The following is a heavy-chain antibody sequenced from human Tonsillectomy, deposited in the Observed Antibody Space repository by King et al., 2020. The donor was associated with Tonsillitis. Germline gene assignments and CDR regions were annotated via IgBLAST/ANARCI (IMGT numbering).Heavy chain of an antibody. V-gene: IGHV4-39*01. Sequence: QLQLQESGPGLVKPSETLSLTCTVSGGSIRSSSYYWGWIRQPPGKGLEWIGNIYYSGTTYYNPSLRSRITMSVDTSKSQFSLKLSSVTAADTAVYHCARLITNYYDSSGYPLGWFDPWGQGTLVTVSS. J-gene: IGHJ5*02. CDR3: ARLITNYYDSSGYPLGWFDP. CDR2: IYYSGTT. D-gene: IGHD3-22*01. CDR1: GGSIRSSSYY.